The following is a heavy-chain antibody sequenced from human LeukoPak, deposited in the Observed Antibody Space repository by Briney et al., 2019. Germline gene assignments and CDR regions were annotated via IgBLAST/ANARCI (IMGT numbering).Heavy chain of an antibody. CDR3: AKEYSSGWYT. CDR2: IKQDGSEK. J-gene: IGHJ5*02. CDR1: GFTFSSYW. Sequence: GGSLRLSCAASGFTFSSYWMSWVRQAPGKGLEWVANIKQDGSEKYYVDSVKGRFAISRDNSKNTLYLQMNSLRADDTAVYYCAKEYSSGWYTWGQGTLVTVSS. D-gene: IGHD6-19*01. V-gene: IGHV3-7*03.